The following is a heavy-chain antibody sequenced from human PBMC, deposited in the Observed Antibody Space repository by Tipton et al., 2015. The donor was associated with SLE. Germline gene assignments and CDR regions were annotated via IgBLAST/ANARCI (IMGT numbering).Heavy chain of an antibody. Sequence: TLSLTCSVSGGSISDYYWTWLRQPPGQGLEWIGYIYIYNREKTRFNPSLTSRVTISVDTSKDEFSLILNYVTAADTAVYYCARGVGYYDSMGSWSYNPYLDSWGQGTLVTVSS. CDR1: GGSISDYY. D-gene: IGHD3-22*01. CDR2: IYIYNREKT. J-gene: IGHJ4*02. V-gene: IGHV4-59*12. CDR3: ARGVGYYDSMGSWSYNPYLDS.